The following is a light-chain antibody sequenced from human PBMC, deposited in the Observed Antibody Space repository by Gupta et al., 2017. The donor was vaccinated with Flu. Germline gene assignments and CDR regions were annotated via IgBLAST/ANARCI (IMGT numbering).Light chain of an antibody. V-gene: IGLV3-19*01. CDR2: GKN. CDR1: SLRSYY. CDR3: KSRASSGKQVG. Sequence: SSELTQDPAVSVALGQTVRITCQGDSLRSYYASWYQQKPGQAPVLGIYGKNNRPSGIPDRFAGFSSGNKDYWKITGAQAEDEADDDGKSRASSGKQVGCGGGHQL. J-gene: IGLJ2*01.